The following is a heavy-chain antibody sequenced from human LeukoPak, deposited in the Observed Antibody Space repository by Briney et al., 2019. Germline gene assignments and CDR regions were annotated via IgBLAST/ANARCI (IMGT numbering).Heavy chain of an antibody. J-gene: IGHJ4*02. D-gene: IGHD3-22*01. CDR2: IYYSGST. CDR3: ARHTYYYDSSGYYTSSDYDY. V-gene: IGHV4-39*07. CDR1: GGSISSSSYY. Sequence: SETLSLTCTVSGGSISSSSYYWGWIRQPPGKGLEWIGTIYYSGSTYQNPSLKSRVTISVDTSKNQFSLKLRSVTAADTAVYYCARHTYYYDSSGYYTSSDYDYWGQGTLVTVSS.